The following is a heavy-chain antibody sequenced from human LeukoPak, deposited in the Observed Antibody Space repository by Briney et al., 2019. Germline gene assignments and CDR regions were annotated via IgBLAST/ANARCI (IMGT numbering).Heavy chain of an antibody. CDR3: ARADSDYYDSSGYHDAFDI. J-gene: IGHJ3*02. CDR1: GGSISSGSYY. Sequence: PSETLSLTCTVSGGSISSGSYYWSWIRQPAGKGLEWIGRIYTSGSTNYNPSLKSRVTISVDTSKNQFSLQLSSVTAADTAVYYCARADSDYYDSSGYHDAFDIWGQGTMVTVSS. CDR2: IYTSGST. D-gene: IGHD3-22*01. V-gene: IGHV4-61*02.